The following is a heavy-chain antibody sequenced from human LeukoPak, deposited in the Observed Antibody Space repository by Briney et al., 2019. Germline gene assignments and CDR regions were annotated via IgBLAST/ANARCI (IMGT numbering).Heavy chain of an antibody. CDR2: ISGSGGDT. J-gene: IGHJ4*02. CDR1: GFTFNTDA. V-gene: IGHV3-23*01. D-gene: IGHD6-19*01. Sequence: PGGSLRLSCAASGFTFNTDAMTWVRQAPGKGLQWVAAISGSGGDTYYEDAVKGRFTIPRDNSKNMMYLQMNSLRAEDTAVYYCARDSHGWSKNYWGQGTPVTVSS. CDR3: ARDSHGWSKNY.